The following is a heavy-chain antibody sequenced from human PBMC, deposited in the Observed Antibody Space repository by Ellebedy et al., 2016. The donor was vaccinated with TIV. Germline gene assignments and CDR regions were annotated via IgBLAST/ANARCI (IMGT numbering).Heavy chain of an antibody. CDR1: GYIFSNFY. CDR2: INAGNGNT. Sequence: ASVKVSCXASGYIFSNFYINWVRQAPGQRLEWMGWINAGNGNTKYSQTFQGRVTITRDTSATTAYMELSSLMSEDTAVYYCATREWQDPMDVWGQGTTVTVSS. J-gene: IGHJ6*02. V-gene: IGHV1-3*01. CDR3: ATREWQDPMDV. D-gene: IGHD3-3*01.